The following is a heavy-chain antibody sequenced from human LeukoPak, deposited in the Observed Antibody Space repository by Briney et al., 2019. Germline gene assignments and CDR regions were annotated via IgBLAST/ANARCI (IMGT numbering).Heavy chain of an antibody. V-gene: IGHV3-23*01. Sequence: PGETLRLSCAASGFTFSSHGMNWVRQAPGKGLEWVSGISGSGGSTYYADSVKGRFTISRDNSKNTLYLQMNSLRAEDTAVYYCAKDAGGITMLLTNHDAFDIWGQGTMVTVSS. CDR2: ISGSGGST. CDR1: GFTFSSHG. D-gene: IGHD3-10*01. J-gene: IGHJ3*02. CDR3: AKDAGGITMLLTNHDAFDI.